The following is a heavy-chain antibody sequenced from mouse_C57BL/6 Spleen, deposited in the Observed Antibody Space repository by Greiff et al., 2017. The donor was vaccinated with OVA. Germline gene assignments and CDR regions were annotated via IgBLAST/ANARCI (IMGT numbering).Heavy chain of an antibody. J-gene: IGHJ1*03. CDR2: IDPETGGT. CDR3: TRGILRYGYFDV. D-gene: IGHD1-1*01. V-gene: IGHV1-15*01. Sequence: QVQLQQSGAELVRPGASVTLSCKASGYTFTDYEMHWVKQTPVHGLEWIGAIDPETGGTAYNQKFKGKAILTADKSSSTAYMELRSLTSEDSAVYYCTRGILRYGYFDVWGTGTTVTVSS. CDR1: GYTFTDYE.